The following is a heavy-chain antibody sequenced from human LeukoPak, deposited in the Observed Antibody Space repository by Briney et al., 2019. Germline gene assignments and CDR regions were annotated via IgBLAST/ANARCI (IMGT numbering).Heavy chain of an antibody. CDR1: GGSTSTYY. J-gene: IGHJ4*02. CDR2: IYYSGNT. D-gene: IGHD3-22*01. V-gene: IGHV4-59*01. Sequence: LETLSLTCTVSGGSTSTYYWSWIRQPPRKGLEWIGYIYYSGNTNYNPSLKSRVTISVDTSKNQFSLRLSSVTAADTAVYYCARNVAYYDSGGYKYYFDYWGQGALVTVSS. CDR3: ARNVAYYDSGGYKYYFDY.